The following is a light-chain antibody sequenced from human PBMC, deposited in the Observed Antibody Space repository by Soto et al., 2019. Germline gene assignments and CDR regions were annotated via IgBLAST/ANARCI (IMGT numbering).Light chain of an antibody. CDR1: QSVTNY. CDR2: DVS. Sequence: EIVLTQSPATLSLSPGERGTLSCRASQSVTNYLAWYQQKPGQAPRLLVYDVSNRATGIPARFSGGGSGTDFTLTISNLEPEGFAVYYCQQRSDWPWTFGQGTKVDI. CDR3: QQRSDWPWT. V-gene: IGKV3-11*01. J-gene: IGKJ1*01.